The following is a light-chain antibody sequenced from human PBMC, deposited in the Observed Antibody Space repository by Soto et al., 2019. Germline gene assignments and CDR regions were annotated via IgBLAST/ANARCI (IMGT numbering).Light chain of an antibody. CDR3: LQYQSYSH. Sequence: DIQMTQSPATLSASVGDKVTITCRASQSMSSWLAWYQQKPGKAPKLLIYKASILESGVPSRFSGSGSGTEFTLTISSLQPDDFATYYCLQYQSYSHFGQGTKV. V-gene: IGKV1-5*03. CDR2: KAS. CDR1: QSMSSW. J-gene: IGKJ1*01.